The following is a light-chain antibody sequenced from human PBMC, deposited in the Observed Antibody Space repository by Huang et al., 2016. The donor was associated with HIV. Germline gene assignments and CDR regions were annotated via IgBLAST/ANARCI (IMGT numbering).Light chain of an antibody. V-gene: IGKV1-39*01. Sequence: DIQMTQSPSSLSASVGDRVTITCRASQSISSYLYWYQQKPGKAPKLLIYTASSLQSGGPSRFSGSGSGTDFTLTIRSLQPEDFATYYCQQSYGIPLTFGGGTQVEIK. CDR2: TAS. J-gene: IGKJ4*01. CDR1: QSISSY. CDR3: QQSYGIPLT.